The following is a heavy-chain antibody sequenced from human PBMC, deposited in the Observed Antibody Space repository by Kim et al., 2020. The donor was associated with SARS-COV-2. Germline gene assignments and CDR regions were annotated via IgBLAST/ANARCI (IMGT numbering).Heavy chain of an antibody. CDR3: ARLYEGKRPPDY. CDR1: GESIISRSYY. V-gene: IGHV4-39*01. Sequence: SETLSLTCTVSGESIISRSYYWGWIRQPPGKALEWLGSIDYRGTTYHNPSLRSRVTISVDTSKSQVSLKLSSLIAADTAVYYCARLYEGKRPPDYWGQGTLVTVSP. D-gene: IGHD2-2*02. CDR2: IDYRGTT. J-gene: IGHJ4*02.